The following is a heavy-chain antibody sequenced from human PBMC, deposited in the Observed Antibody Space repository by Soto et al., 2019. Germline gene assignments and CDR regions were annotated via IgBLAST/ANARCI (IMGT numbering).Heavy chain of an antibody. CDR2: INHTGST. D-gene: IGHD3-22*01. J-gene: IGHJ5*02. CDR1: GGSFSGYY. Sequence: QVRLQQWGAALLKPSETLSLTCAVYGGSFSGYYWTWIRQPPGKGLEWIGEINHTGSTSYNPSLRSRVTISGDTSMKQFSLSLAAVSAADTAMYYCARGGYDSGGYYPLSWGQGTLVTVSS. CDR3: ARGGYDSGGYYPLS. V-gene: IGHV4-34*01.